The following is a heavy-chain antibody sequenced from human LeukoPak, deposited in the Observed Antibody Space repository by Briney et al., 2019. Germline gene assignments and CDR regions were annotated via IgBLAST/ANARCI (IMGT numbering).Heavy chain of an antibody. V-gene: IGHV1-18*01. J-gene: IGHJ4*02. CDR3: ARYSVSYSSRWHYYFDY. Sequence: ASVKVSCKASGYRLTSYGISWVRQAPGQGLEWMGWISTYNGSTNYAQKFQDRVTMTTDTSTSTAYMELRSLRSDDTAVYYCARYSVSYSSRWHYYFDYWGQGTLVTVSS. CDR2: ISTYNGST. CDR1: GYRLTSYG. D-gene: IGHD6-13*01.